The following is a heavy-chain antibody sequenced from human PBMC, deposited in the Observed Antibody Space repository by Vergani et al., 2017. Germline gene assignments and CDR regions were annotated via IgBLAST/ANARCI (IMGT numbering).Heavy chain of an antibody. J-gene: IGHJ3*02. CDR3: ASRRSGSWAFDI. D-gene: IGHD3-10*01. CDR2: ISYDGSNK. Sequence: QVQLVESGGGVVQPGRSLRLSCAASGFTFSSYAMHWVRQAPGKGLEWGAVISYDGSNKYYADSVKGRFTISRDNSKNTLYLQMNSLRAEDTAVYYCASRRSGSWAFDIWGQGTMVTVSS. V-gene: IGHV3-30*04. CDR1: GFTFSSYA.